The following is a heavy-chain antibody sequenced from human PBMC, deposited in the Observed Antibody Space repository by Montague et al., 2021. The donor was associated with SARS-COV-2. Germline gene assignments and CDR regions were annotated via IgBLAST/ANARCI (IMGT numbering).Heavy chain of an antibody. CDR2: ISGSGGST. D-gene: IGHD5-18*01. V-gene: IGHV3-23*01. CDR1: GFTFNYYA. J-gene: IGHJ4*02. Sequence: SLRLSCAASGFTFNYYAMSWVRQAPGKGLEWVSAISGSGGSTYYADSVKGRFTISRDNSKNTLYLQMNTLRAEDTAVYYCAKGQTNTAMDLFDYWGQGTLVTVSS. CDR3: AKGQTNTAMDLFDY.